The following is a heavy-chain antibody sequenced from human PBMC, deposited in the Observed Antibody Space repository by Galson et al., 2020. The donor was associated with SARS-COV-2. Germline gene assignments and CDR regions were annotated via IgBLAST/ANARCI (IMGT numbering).Heavy chain of an antibody. V-gene: IGHV3-74*01. CDR3: ARGDMGNDCFDY. CDR1: GFTFSSYW. Sequence: ALHGESLKISCAAPGFTFSSYWMHWVRQAPGKGLVWVSRIYSEGSSTSYADSVKGRFTISGDNAKNTLYLQMNSLRAEDTAVYYCARGDMGNDCFDYWGQGTLVTVSS. D-gene: IGHD2-21*01. CDR2: IYSEGSST. J-gene: IGHJ4*02.